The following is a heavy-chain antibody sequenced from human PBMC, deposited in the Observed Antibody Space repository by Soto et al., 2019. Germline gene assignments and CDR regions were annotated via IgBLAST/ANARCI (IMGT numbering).Heavy chain of an antibody. Sequence: GGSLRLSCAASGFTFSNAWMCWVRQAPGKGLEWVGRIKSKTDGGTTDYAAPVKGRFTISRDDSKNTLYLQMNSLKTEDTAVYDCTTGTAWLADYYYGMDGWGQGTTVTGS. V-gene: IGHV3-15*01. CDR1: GFTFSNAW. J-gene: IGHJ6*02. CDR3: TTGTAWLADYYYGMDG. D-gene: IGHD2-21*01. CDR2: IKSKTDGGTT.